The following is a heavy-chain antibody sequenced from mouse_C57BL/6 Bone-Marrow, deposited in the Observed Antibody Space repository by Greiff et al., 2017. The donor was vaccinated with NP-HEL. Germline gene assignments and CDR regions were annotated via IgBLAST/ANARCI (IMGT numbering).Heavy chain of an antibody. V-gene: IGHV14-2*01. CDR1: GSNIIDYY. CDR3: AVPGGFYGDY. CDR2: IDPADGET. J-gene: IGHJ4*01. D-gene: IGHD1-1*01. Sequence: VQLKESGAELVKPGASVKLSCTASGSNIIDYYMHWVKQRTEQGLEWIGRIDPADGETKSAPKFQGKATITAATSSNPASLQLSSLTSVDTPVYYCAVPGGFYGDYWGQGTSVTVSA.